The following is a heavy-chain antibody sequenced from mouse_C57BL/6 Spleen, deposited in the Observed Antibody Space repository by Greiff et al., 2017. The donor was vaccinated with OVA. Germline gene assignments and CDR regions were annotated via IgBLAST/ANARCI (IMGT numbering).Heavy chain of an antibody. D-gene: IGHD2-5*01. CDR2: IHPNSGST. Sequence: QVQLQQPGAELVKPGASVKLSCKASGYTFTSYWMHWVKQRPGQGLEWIGMIHPNSGSTNYNEKFKSKATLTVDKSSSTAYMQLSSLTSEDSAVYYCARGGFYSNYEWYFDVWGTGTTVTVSS. J-gene: IGHJ1*03. V-gene: IGHV1-64*01. CDR3: ARGGFYSNYEWYFDV. CDR1: GYTFTSYW.